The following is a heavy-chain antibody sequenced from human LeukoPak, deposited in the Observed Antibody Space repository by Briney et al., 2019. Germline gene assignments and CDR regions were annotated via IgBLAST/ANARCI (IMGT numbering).Heavy chain of an antibody. CDR3: ARDGGGSGSADY. V-gene: IGHV1-69*13. CDR1: GGTFSSYA. J-gene: IGHJ4*02. CDR2: IIPIFGTA. D-gene: IGHD3-10*01. Sequence: GASVKVPCKASGGTFSSYAISWVRQAPGQGLEWMGGIIPIFGTANYAQKFQGRVTITADESTSTAYMELSSLRSEDTAVYYCARDGGGSGSADYWGQGTLVTVSS.